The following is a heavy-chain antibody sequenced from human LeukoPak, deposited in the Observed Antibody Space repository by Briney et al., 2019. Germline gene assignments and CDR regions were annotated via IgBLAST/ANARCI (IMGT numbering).Heavy chain of an antibody. V-gene: IGHV4-4*02. CDR1: GGSIRSSNW. Sequence: SGTLSLTCAVSGGSIRSSNWWSWVRQPPGKGLEWIGEIYHSGSTNYNPSLKSRVTISVDTSKNQFSLKLSSVTAADTVVYYCARDLRSSSSSGINYYGMDVWGQGTTVTVSS. CDR2: IYHSGST. CDR3: ARDLRSSSSSGINYYGMDV. D-gene: IGHD6-6*01. J-gene: IGHJ6*02.